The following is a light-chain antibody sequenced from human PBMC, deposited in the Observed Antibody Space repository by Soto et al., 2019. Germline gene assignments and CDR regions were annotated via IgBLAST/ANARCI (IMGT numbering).Light chain of an antibody. CDR3: QQSYSLPPT. V-gene: IGKV1-39*01. CDR2: AAS. CDR1: QSISSN. J-gene: IGKJ1*01. Sequence: DIQMTQSPSSLSASVGERVTITCRASQSISSNLNWYQQKPGKDPNLLIYAASSLQSGVPSRFSGSGSGTDFTLTISSLQPEDFATYSCQQSYSLPPTFGQGTKVEIK.